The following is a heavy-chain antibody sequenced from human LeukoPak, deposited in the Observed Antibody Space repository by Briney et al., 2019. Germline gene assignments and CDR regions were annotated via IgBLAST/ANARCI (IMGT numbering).Heavy chain of an antibody. J-gene: IGHJ4*02. D-gene: IGHD3-16*02. V-gene: IGHV3-74*01. Sequence: GGSLRLSCAASGFTFSSPWMHWVRQAPGKGLVWVSRINSDGSATAYADSVKGRFTTSRDNAENTLYLQMNSLRAEDTAVYYCARGTAGYHSSYFDYWGQGTLVTGSS. CDR3: ARGTAGYHSSYFDY. CDR1: GFTFSSPW. CDR2: INSDGSAT.